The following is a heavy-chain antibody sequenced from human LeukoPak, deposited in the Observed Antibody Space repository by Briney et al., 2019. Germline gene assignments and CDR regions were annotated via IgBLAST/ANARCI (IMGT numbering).Heavy chain of an antibody. J-gene: IGHJ3*02. D-gene: IGHD1-20*01. CDR2: IYYSGTT. CDR3: ARVMVGYNWNDKRRNAFDI. CDR1: GDSISSGSHY. Sequence: PSETLSLTCTVSGDSISSGSHYWGWIRQSPGKGLEWIGSIYYSGTTYYNPSLKSRVTISVDTSKNQFSLKLSSVTAADTAVYYCARVMVGYNWNDKRRNAFDIWGQGTMVTVSS. V-gene: IGHV4-39*07.